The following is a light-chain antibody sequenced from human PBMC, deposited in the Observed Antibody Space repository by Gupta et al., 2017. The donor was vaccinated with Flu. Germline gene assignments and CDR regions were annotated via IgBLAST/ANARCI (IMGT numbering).Light chain of an antibody. CDR1: QSILTY. CDR3: QQGSAIPST. Sequence: DIRMTQSPSSLSASVGDRVTHTCRASQSILTYVNWYQQKPGKAPKLLLSDASRLQVGVPSRFSGSGSGTDFTLTINGLQPEDFATYFCQQGSAIPSTFGQGTKVEIK. J-gene: IGKJ1*01. V-gene: IGKV1-39*01. CDR2: DAS.